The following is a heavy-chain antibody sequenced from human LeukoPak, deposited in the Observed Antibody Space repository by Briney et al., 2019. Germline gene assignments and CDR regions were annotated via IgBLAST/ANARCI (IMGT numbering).Heavy chain of an antibody. CDR1: GFTFSNYW. D-gene: IGHD4-11*01. Sequence: GGSLRLSCATSGFTFSNYWMSWVRQAPGKGLEWVANINLRGSEKYYVDSVKGRFTISRDNANNSVYLQMNSLRAEDTALYYCAKRLAEGAFDIWGQGTMVTVSS. V-gene: IGHV3-7*03. CDR2: INLRGSEK. CDR3: AKRLAEGAFDI. J-gene: IGHJ3*02.